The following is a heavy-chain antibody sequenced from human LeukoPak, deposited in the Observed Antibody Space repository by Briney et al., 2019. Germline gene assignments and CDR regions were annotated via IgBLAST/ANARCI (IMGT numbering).Heavy chain of an antibody. Sequence: GRSLRLSCTASGFTFGDFAMNWVRQAPGKGLEWVGFVKTKVYGGTTEYAASVKGRFTISRDDSKATAYLQMNSLKTEDTAVYYCTRDHRDDWNPGYYFDYWGQGTLVTVSS. CDR2: VKTKVYGGTT. CDR1: GFTFGDFA. CDR3: TRDHRDDWNPGYYFDY. D-gene: IGHD1-1*01. J-gene: IGHJ4*02. V-gene: IGHV3-49*04.